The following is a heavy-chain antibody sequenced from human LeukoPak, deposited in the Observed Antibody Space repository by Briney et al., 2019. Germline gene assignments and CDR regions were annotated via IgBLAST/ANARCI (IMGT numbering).Heavy chain of an antibody. Sequence: GGSLRLSCAASGFTFSSYGMSWVRQAPGKGLEWVSGFSGSGGSTYYTDSVKGRFTMPRDNSKNTLYLQMNSLRADDTAVYYCAKDRGNYFDYWGQGTLVTVSS. V-gene: IGHV3-23*01. D-gene: IGHD3-10*01. CDR3: AKDRGNYFDY. CDR1: GFTFSSYG. J-gene: IGHJ4*02. CDR2: FSGSGGST.